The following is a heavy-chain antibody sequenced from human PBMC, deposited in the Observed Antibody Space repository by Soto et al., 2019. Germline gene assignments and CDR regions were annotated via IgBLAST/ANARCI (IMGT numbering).Heavy chain of an antibody. CDR2: IYGGGSP. CDR3: ATEMSNSAVY. D-gene: IGHD7-27*01. CDR1: GFTVSTNY. V-gene: IGHV3-53*04. Sequence: PGGSLRLSCAASGFTVSTNYMNWVRQAPGKGLEWVSIIYGGGSPYYADSVKGRFTISRHNSNNTLYLQMNSLRAEDTAVYYCATEMSNSAVYWGQGTLVTVSS. J-gene: IGHJ4*02.